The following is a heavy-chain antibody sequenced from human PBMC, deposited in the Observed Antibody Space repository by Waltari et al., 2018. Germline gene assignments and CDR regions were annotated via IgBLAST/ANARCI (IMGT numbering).Heavy chain of an antibody. CDR2: VKGDGTSP. CDR1: GSDYW. V-gene: IGHV3-74*01. J-gene: IGHJ4*02. Sequence: EVQLVESGGGLVQSGGSLRLSCADSGSDYWMDWVRQAPGKGLWGVSRVKGDGTSPTYADSVKGRFTVSRDSAKNMLYLQMNSLRAEDTAVYYCTTNPPGYWGQGTLVTVSS. CDR3: TTNPPGY.